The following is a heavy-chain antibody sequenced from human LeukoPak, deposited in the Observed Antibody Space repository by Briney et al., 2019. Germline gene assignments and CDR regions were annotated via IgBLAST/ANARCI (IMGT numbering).Heavy chain of an antibody. CDR2: IKQDGSEK. CDR1: GFTFSSYW. V-gene: IGHV3-7*01. J-gene: IGHJ4*02. D-gene: IGHD1-26*01. Sequence: GGSLRLSCAASGFTFSSYWMSWVRQAPGKGLEWVANIKQDGSEKYYVDPVKGRFTISRDNAKNSLYLQMNSLRAEDTAVYYCARAGQVGATGTKYWGQGTLVTVSS. CDR3: ARAGQVGATGTKY.